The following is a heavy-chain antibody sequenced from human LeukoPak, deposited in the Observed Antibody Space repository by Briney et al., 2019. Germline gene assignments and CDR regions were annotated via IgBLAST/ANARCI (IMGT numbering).Heavy chain of an antibody. J-gene: IGHJ6*02. CDR1: GFTFSSYA. CDR3: AKDHPIGYGMDV. CDR2: ISYDGSNK. V-gene: IGHV3-30*04. Sequence: GGSLRLSCAASGFTFSSYAMHWVRQAPGKGLEWVAVISYDGSNKYYADSVKGRFTISRDNSKNTLYLQMNSLRAEDTAVYYCAKDHPIGYGMDVWGQGTTVTVSS.